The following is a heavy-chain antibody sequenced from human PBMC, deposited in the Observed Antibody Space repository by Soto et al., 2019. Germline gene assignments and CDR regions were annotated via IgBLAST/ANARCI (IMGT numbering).Heavy chain of an antibody. CDR2: IYYSGST. D-gene: IGHD4-17*01. CDR1: GGSISSGDYY. CDR3: ARERALRPDYGMDV. Sequence: SETLSLTCTVSGGSISSGDYYWSWIRQPPGKGLEWIGYIYYSGSTYYNPSLKSRVTISVDTSKNQFSLKLSSVTAADTAVYYCARERALRPDYGMDVWGQGTTVTVSS. V-gene: IGHV4-30-4*01. J-gene: IGHJ6*02.